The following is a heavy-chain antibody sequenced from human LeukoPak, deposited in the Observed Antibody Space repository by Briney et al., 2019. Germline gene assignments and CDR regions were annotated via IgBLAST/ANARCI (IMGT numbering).Heavy chain of an antibody. D-gene: IGHD5-24*01. Sequence: SQTLSLTCTVSGGSISSGGYYWSWIRQHPGKGLEWIGVISHSGTTNYNPSLKSRLTMSVDSSKNQYSLMLISVTAADTATYYCARGDGYWGQGILVTVSS. V-gene: IGHV4-31*03. J-gene: IGHJ4*02. CDR2: ISHSGTT. CDR3: ARGDGY. CDR1: GGSISSGGYY.